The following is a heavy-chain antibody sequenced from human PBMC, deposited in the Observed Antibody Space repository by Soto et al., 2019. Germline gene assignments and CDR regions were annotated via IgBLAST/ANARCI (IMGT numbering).Heavy chain of an antibody. CDR2: IYPGDSET. D-gene: IGHD6-13*01. CDR1: GYSFTSYW. V-gene: IGHV5-51*01. J-gene: IGHJ6*02. Sequence: GESLKISCKGSGYSFTSYWIGWVRQMPGKGLESMGIIYPGDSETRYSPSFQGQVTISADKSISTAYLQWSSLKASDTAMYYCARTAAAGKYYYGMDVWGQGTTVTVSS. CDR3: ARTAAAGKYYYGMDV.